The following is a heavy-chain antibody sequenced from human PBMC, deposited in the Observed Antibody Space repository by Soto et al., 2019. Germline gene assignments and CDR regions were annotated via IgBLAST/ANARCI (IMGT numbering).Heavy chain of an antibody. D-gene: IGHD2-2*01. CDR1: GFTFSSYT. CDR3: ARGGGYCISTSCSGYNWFDP. J-gene: IGHJ5*02. CDR2: ISYDGSNK. Sequence: QVQLVESGGGVVQPGRSLRLSCAASGFTFSSYTMHWVRQAPGKGLEWVAVISYDGSNKYYADSVKGRFTISRDNSKNTLYLQMNSLRAEDTAVYYCARGGGYCISTSCSGYNWFDPWGQGTLVTVS. V-gene: IGHV3-30-3*01.